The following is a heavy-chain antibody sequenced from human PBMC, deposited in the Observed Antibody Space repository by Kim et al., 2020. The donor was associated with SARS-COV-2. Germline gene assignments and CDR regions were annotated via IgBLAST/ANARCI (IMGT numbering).Heavy chain of an antibody. Sequence: SETLSLTCTVSGGSISSSSYYWGWIRQPPGKGLEWIGSIYYSGSTYYNPSLKSRATISVDTSKNQFSLKLSSVTAADTAVYYCARVGPYYGSGSYSADAGYWGQGTLVTVSS. CDR1: GGSISSSSYY. J-gene: IGHJ4*02. V-gene: IGHV4-39*07. CDR3: ARVGPYYGSGSYSADAGY. CDR2: IYYSGST. D-gene: IGHD3-10*01.